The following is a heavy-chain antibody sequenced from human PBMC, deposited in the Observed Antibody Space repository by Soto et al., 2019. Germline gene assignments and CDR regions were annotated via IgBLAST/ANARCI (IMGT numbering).Heavy chain of an antibody. CDR2: ISYDGSNK. CDR1: GFTFSSYA. Sequence: PGGSLRLSCAASGFTFSSYAMHWVRQAPGKGLEWVAVISYDGSNKYYADSVKGRFTISRDNSKNTLYLQMNSLRAEDTAVYYCARALQDYYDSSGYNDYWGQGTLVTVSS. V-gene: IGHV3-30-3*01. CDR3: ARALQDYYDSSGYNDY. J-gene: IGHJ4*02. D-gene: IGHD3-22*01.